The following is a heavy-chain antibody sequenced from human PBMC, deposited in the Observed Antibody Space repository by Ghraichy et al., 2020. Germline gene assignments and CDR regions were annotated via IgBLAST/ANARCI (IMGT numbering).Heavy chain of an antibody. CDR2: INPSGGST. V-gene: IGHV1-46*01. CDR3: ARDPREGSVPLYGMDV. D-gene: IGHD5/OR15-5a*01. CDR1: GYTFTSYY. Sequence: ASVKVSCKASGYTFTSYYMHWVRQAPGQGLEWMGIINPSGGSTSYAQKFQGRVTMTRDTSTSTVYMELSSLRSEDTAVYYCARDPREGSVPLYGMDVWGQGTTVTVSS. J-gene: IGHJ6*02.